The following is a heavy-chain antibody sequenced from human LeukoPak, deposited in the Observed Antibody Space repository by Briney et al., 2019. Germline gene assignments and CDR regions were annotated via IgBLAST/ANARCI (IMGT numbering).Heavy chain of an antibody. V-gene: IGHV3-23*01. Sequence: GGSLRLSCTASGFTFSNAWMKWRNAWMSWVRQAPGKGLEWVSAISGSGGSTYYADSVKGRFTISRDNSKNTLYLQMNSLRAEDTAVYYCAKKRYLGSSWPFDYWGQGTLVTVSS. CDR3: AKKRYLGSSWPFDY. J-gene: IGHJ4*02. CDR1: GFTFSNAWMKWRNA. D-gene: IGHD6-13*01. CDR2: ISGSGGST.